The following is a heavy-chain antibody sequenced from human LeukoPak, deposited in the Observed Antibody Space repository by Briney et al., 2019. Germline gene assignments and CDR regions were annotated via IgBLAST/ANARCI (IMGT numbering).Heavy chain of an antibody. CDR2: IYHSGST. J-gene: IGHJ6*03. CDR3: ARRGSGWQKYCYYYYYMDV. CDR1: GFSISSGYY. Sequence: SETLSLTCAVSGFSISSGYYWGWIRQPPGKGLEWVGGIYHSGSTYYNPSLKSRVTISVDTSKNQFSLKLSSVTAADTAVYYCARRGSGWQKYCYYYYYMDVWGKGTTVTVSS. V-gene: IGHV4-38-2*01. D-gene: IGHD6-19*01.